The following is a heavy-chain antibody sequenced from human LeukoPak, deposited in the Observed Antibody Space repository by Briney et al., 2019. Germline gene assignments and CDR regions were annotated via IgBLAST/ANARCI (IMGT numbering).Heavy chain of an antibody. D-gene: IGHD5-12*01. Sequence: PGGSLRLSCSASGFPFSSYAMHWVRQAPGKGLEYVSAISDSGGSTYYADSVKGRFTISRDNSKNTLYLQMNSLRGEDTAVFYCARDRTWLRDFDYWGQGTLVTVSS. J-gene: IGHJ4*02. CDR3: ARDRTWLRDFDY. CDR2: ISDSGGST. V-gene: IGHV3-64*04. CDR1: GFPFSSYA.